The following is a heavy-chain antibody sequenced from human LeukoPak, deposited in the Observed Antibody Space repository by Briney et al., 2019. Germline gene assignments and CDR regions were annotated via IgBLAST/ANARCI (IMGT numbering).Heavy chain of an antibody. D-gene: IGHD3-9*01. CDR2: IYYSGST. Sequence: SETLSLTCTVSGGSISSSSYYWGWIRQPPGKGLEWIGSIYYSGSTYYNPSLKRRVTISVDTSKNQFTLKLSSVTAADTAVYFCARNPGYDILTGYYYYFDYWGQGTLVTVSS. V-gene: IGHV4-39*06. J-gene: IGHJ4*02. CDR1: GGSISSSSYY. CDR3: ARNPGYDILTGYYYYFDY.